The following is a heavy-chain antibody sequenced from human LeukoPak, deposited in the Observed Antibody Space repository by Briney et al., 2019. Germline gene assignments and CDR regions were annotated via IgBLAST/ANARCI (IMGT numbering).Heavy chain of an antibody. D-gene: IGHD2-2*01. Sequence: GGSLRLSCVASGFPFSDYYMSWIRQAPGEGLDWVAYISGSGSDIYYADSVKGRFTISRDNAANSLHLQMNSLRAEDTAVYYCARGFDCSRTSCSCMDVWVQGTTVTVSS. J-gene: IGHJ6*02. V-gene: IGHV3-11*01. CDR1: GFPFSDYY. CDR3: ARGFDCSRTSCSCMDV. CDR2: ISGSGSDI.